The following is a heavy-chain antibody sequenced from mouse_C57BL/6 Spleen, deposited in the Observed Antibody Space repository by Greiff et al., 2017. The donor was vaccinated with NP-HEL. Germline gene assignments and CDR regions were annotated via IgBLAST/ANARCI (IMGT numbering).Heavy chain of an antibody. V-gene: IGHV3-1*01. CDR1: GYSITSGYD. Sequence: EVQVVESGPGMVKPSQSLSLTCTVTGYSITSGYDWHWIRHFPGNKLEWMGYISYSGSTNYNPSLKSRISITHDTSKNHFFLKLNSVTTEDTATYYCARAEDGYDGYFDYWGQGTTLTVSS. CDR3: ARAEDGYDGYFDY. D-gene: IGHD2-2*01. CDR2: ISYSGST. J-gene: IGHJ2*01.